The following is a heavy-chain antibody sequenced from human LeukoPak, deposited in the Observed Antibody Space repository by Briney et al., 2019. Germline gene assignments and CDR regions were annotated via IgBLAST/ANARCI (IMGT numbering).Heavy chain of an antibody. Sequence: ASVKVSCKASGYTFTGYYMHWVRQAPGQGLEWMGWIDPNSGGTNYAQKFQGRVTMTRDTSISTAYMELSRLRSDDTAVYYCARAGSTMIVVVITLFDYWGQGTLVTVSS. CDR1: GYTFTGYY. CDR3: ARAGSTMIVVVITLFDY. D-gene: IGHD3-22*01. V-gene: IGHV1-2*02. CDR2: IDPNSGGT. J-gene: IGHJ4*02.